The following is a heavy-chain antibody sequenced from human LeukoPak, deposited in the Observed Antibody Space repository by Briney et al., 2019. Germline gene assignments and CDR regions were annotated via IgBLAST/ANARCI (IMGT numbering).Heavy chain of an antibody. D-gene: IGHD3-3*01. CDR2: ISGSGGST. CDR3: AKDPFWSGYPY. Sequence: GGSLRLSCAASRFTFSSYAMSWVRQAPGKGLEWVSAISGSGGSTYYADSVKGRFTISRDNSKNTLYLQMNSLRAEDTAVYYCAKDPFWSGYPYWGQGTLVTVSS. V-gene: IGHV3-23*01. J-gene: IGHJ4*02. CDR1: RFTFSSYA.